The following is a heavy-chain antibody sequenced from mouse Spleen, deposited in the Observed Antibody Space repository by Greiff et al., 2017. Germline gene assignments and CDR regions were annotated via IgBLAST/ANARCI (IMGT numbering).Heavy chain of an antibody. D-gene: IGHD4-1*01. CDR2: IDPSDSYT. J-gene: IGHJ2*01. V-gene: IGHV1-69*01. CDR3: ARLGRGY. CDR1: GYTFTSYW. Sequence: VQLQQPGAELVMPGASVKLSCKASGYTFTSYWMPWVKQRPGQGLEWIGEIDPSDSYTNYNQKFKGKATLTVDKSSSTAYMQLSSLTSEDSAVYYCARLGRGYWGQGTTLTVSS.